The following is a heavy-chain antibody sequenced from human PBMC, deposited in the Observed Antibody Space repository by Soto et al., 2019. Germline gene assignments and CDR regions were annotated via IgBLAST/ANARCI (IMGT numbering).Heavy chain of an antibody. CDR3: ARGPPSWVQLWLSSDYYYGMDV. Sequence: TLSLTCAVYGGSFSGYYWSWIRQPPGKGLEWIGEINHSGSTNYNPSLKSRVTISVDTSKNQFSLKLSSVTAADTAVYYCARGPPSWVQLWLSSDYYYGMDVRGQGTTVTVSS. CDR2: INHSGST. V-gene: IGHV4-34*01. CDR1: GGSFSGYY. D-gene: IGHD5-18*01. J-gene: IGHJ6*02.